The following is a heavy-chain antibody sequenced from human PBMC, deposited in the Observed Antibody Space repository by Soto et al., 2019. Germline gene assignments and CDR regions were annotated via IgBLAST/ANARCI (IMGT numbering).Heavy chain of an antibody. D-gene: IGHD2-15*01. Sequence: ASVKVSCKASGYTFTSYYMHWVRQAPGQGLEWMGIINPSGGSTSYAQKFQGRVTMTRDTSTSTVYMELSSLRSEDMAVYYCARDSGVVVVAATRFPLSPIDYWGQGTLVTVSS. CDR3: ARDSGVVVVAATRFPLSPIDY. J-gene: IGHJ4*02. CDR1: GYTFTSYY. V-gene: IGHV1-46*03. CDR2: INPSGGST.